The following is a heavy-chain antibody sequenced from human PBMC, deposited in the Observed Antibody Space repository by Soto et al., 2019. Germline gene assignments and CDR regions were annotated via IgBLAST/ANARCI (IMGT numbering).Heavy chain of an antibody. CDR2: FDPEDGET. V-gene: IGHV1-24*01. Sequence: ASVKVSCKVSGYTLTELSMHWARQSPGKGLEWMGGFDPEDGETIYAQKFQGRVTMTEDTSTDTAYMELSSLRAEDTAVYYCARDGLLSFGEVLKVHYIDVWGKGTTVTVSS. CDR3: ARDGLLSFGEVLKVHYIDV. J-gene: IGHJ6*03. CDR1: GYTLTELS. D-gene: IGHD3-10*01.